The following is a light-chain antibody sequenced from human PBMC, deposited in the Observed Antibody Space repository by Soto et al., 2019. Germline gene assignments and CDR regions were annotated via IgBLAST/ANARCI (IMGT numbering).Light chain of an antibody. J-gene: IGKJ4*01. CDR1: QSLTNNY. CDR2: AAS. CDR3: QQYGSSLPVT. V-gene: IGKV3-20*01. Sequence: EIVLTQSPGTLSLSPGERATLSCRASQSLTNNYLAWYQQKPGQAPRLLIYAASSRATGIPDRFSGSGSETDFTLTISRLEPEDFAVYYCQQYGSSLPVTFGGGTNVEIE.